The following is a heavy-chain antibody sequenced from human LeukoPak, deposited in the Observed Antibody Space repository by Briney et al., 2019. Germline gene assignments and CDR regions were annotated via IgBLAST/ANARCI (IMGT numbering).Heavy chain of an antibody. D-gene: IGHD3-22*01. J-gene: IGHJ4*02. V-gene: IGHV3-33*01. CDR2: IWYDGSNK. CDR1: GFTFSSYG. CDR3: ARPRGGYYDSSGYYGYFDY. Sequence: PGGSLRLSCAASGFTFSSYGMHWVRQAPGKGLEWVAVIWYDGSNKYYADSVKGRFTISRDNSKNTLYLQMNSLRAEDTAVYYCARPRGGYYDSSGYYGYFDYWGQGTLVTVSS.